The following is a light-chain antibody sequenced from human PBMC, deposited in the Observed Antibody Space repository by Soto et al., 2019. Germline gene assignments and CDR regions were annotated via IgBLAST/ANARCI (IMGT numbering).Light chain of an antibody. V-gene: IGKV1-39*01. Sequence: DIQMTQSPSSLSASVGDRVTITCRASQTIVSYLNWYQQKPGQAPKLLIFMASSFQSGVPSRFSGSGSGTDFTLPISSLQPEDVAPYYGQQSHATPWTFGQGTKVEIK. CDR3: QQSHATPWT. CDR1: QTIVSY. J-gene: IGKJ1*01. CDR2: MAS.